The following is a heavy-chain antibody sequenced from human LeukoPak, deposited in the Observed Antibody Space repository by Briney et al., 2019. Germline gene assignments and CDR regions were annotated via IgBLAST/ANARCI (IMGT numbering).Heavy chain of an antibody. CDR2: IYHSGST. Sequence: PSETLSLTCTFSGGSISSYYWSWIRQPPGKGLEWIGSIYHSGSTYYNPSLKSRVTISVDTSKNQFSLKLSSVTAADTAVYYCARDLTDYYDSSGYYYLFDYWGQGTLVTVSS. CDR3: ARDLTDYYDSSGYYYLFDY. D-gene: IGHD3-22*01. J-gene: IGHJ4*02. CDR1: GGSISSYY. V-gene: IGHV4-38-2*02.